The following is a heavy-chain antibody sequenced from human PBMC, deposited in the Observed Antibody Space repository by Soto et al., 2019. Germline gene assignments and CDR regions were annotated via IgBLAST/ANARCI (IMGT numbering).Heavy chain of an antibody. Sequence: GGSLRLSCAASGFTLRNYEMNWVRQAPGKGLEWISKISGSNNNIYYADSVRGRFTISRDNAKNSLYLQMKSLRAEDTAIYYCASERLCGADCYFFDNWGQGTQVTVSS. CDR2: ISGSNNNI. V-gene: IGHV3-48*03. CDR1: GFTLRNYE. D-gene: IGHD2-21*02. CDR3: ASERLCGADCYFFDN. J-gene: IGHJ4*02.